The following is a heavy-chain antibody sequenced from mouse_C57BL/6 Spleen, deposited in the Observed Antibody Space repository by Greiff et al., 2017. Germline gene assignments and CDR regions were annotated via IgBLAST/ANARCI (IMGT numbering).Heavy chain of an antibody. CDR1: GYTFTSYW. CDR3: ARSNIYYYGSSYPLYAMDY. V-gene: IGHV1-64*01. CDR2: IHPNSGST. Sequence: QVQLQQPGAELVKPGASVKLSCKASGYTFTSYWMHWVKQRPGQGLEWIGMIHPNSGSTNYNETFKGKATLTVDKSSSTAYMQLSSLTSEDSAVYYGARSNIYYYGSSYPLYAMDYWGQGTSVTVSS. D-gene: IGHD1-1*01. J-gene: IGHJ4*01.